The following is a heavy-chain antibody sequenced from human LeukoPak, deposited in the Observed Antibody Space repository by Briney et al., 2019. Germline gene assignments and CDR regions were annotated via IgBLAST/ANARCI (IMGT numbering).Heavy chain of an antibody. CDR1: GGSISNYY. CDR2: IYTSGST. J-gene: IGHJ3*02. V-gene: IGHV4-4*07. Sequence: PSETLSLTCTVSGGSISNYYWSWIRQPAGKGLEWIGRIYTSGSTNYNSSLKSRLTMSVDTSKNQFSLKLSSVTAADTAVYYCERLRPMGGSFPDSFDIWGQGTMVTVSS. CDR3: ERLRPMGGSFPDSFDI. D-gene: IGHD1-26*01.